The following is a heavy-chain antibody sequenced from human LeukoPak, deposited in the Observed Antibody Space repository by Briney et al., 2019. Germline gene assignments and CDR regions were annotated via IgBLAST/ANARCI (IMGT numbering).Heavy chain of an antibody. D-gene: IGHD3-10*01. CDR2: IRYDGSNN. V-gene: IGHV3-30*02. Sequence: RGSLRLSCAASELTFSSYGMHWVRQAPGKGLEWVAFIRYDGSNNDYADSVKGRFTISRDNSKNTLYLQMNSLRAEDTAVYYCAKDYYYGSGSYYAPDRYYFDYWGQGTLVTVSS. CDR1: ELTFSSYG. J-gene: IGHJ4*02. CDR3: AKDYYYGSGSYYAPDRYYFDY.